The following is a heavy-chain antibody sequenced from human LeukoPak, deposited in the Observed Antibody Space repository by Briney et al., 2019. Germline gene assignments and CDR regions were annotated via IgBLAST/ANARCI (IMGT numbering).Heavy chain of an antibody. J-gene: IGHJ4*02. D-gene: IGHD6-19*01. V-gene: IGHV3-33*06. Sequence: GGSLRLSCAASGFTFSSYGMHWVRQAPGKGLEWVAVIWYDGSNKYYADSVKGRFTISRDNSKNTLYLQMNSLRAEDTAVYYRAKDLGYSSGWQGGYFDYWGQGTLVTVSS. CDR2: IWYDGSNK. CDR1: GFTFSSYG. CDR3: AKDLGYSSGWQGGYFDY.